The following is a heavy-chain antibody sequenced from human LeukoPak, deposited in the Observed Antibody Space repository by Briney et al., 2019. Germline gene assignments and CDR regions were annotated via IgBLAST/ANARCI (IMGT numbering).Heavy chain of an antibody. D-gene: IGHD3-10*02. Sequence: GGTLRLSCAASGFTFSSYGMSWVRQAPGKGLEWVSAISNSGDSTYYADSVTGRFTISRDNAKNSLYLQMNSLRAEDTAVYYCAELGITMIGGVWGKGTTVTISS. J-gene: IGHJ6*04. CDR1: GFTFSSYG. CDR3: AELGITMIGGV. V-gene: IGHV3-23*01. CDR2: ISNSGDST.